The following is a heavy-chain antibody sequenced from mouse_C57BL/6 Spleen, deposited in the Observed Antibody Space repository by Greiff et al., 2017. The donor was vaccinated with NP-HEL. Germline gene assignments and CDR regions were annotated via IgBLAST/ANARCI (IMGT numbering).Heavy chain of an antibody. CDR3: AREDSQATGAMDY. V-gene: IGHV1-55*01. D-gene: IGHD3-2*02. J-gene: IGHJ4*01. Sequence: VQLQQSGAELVKPGASVKMSCKASGYTFTSYWITWVKQRPGQGLEWIGDIYPGSGSTNYNEKFKSKATLTVDTSSSTAYMQRSSLTSEDSAVYYCAREDSQATGAMDYWGQGTSVTVSS. CDR2: IYPGSGST. CDR1: GYTFTSYW.